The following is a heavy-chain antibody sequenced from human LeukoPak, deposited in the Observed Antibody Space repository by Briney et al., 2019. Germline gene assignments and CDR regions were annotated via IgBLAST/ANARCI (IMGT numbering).Heavy chain of an antibody. CDR2: ISGSGGST. V-gene: IGHV3-23*01. Sequence: PGGSLRLSCAASGFTFSSYAMSWVRQAPGKGLEWVSAISGSGGSTYYADSVKGRFTISRDNSKNTLYLQMNSLRAEDTAVYYCAKRMDIVVTAKDYFDYWGQGTLVTVSS. CDR3: AKRMDIVVTAKDYFDY. D-gene: IGHD5-12*01. CDR1: GFTFSSYA. J-gene: IGHJ4*02.